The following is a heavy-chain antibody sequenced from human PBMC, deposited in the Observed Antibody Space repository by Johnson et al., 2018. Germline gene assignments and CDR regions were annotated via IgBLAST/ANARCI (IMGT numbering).Heavy chain of an antibody. V-gene: IGHV1-69*06. CDR1: AGIFRTYA. D-gene: IGHD2-15*01. CDR3: ARSYCSGRSCYRKYGMDV. Sequence: QVPLAESGAEVKKPGSSVKVSCKASAGIFRTYAVSWVRHAPGQGLEWMGGIIPIFGTVNSAQNFQGRVTITADKSTSTAYMELSSLRSEDTAVYYFARSYCSGRSCYRKYGMDVWGQGTTVTVSS. CDR2: IIPIFGTV. J-gene: IGHJ6*02.